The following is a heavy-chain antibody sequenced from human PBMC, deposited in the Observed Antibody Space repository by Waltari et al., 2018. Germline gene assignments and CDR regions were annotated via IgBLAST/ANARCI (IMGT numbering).Heavy chain of an antibody. D-gene: IGHD6-13*01. J-gene: IGHJ2*01. Sequence: QVQLQQWGAGLLRPSETLSLTCGVNGGSFSGYHGSWFRQSPGRGLEWIGEVNHEGNTNYKPSLKSRVTILVDMSKNQFFLKLTSVTAAETAVYYCARRTAASGHWYFDLWGRGTLVTVSS. CDR1: GGSFSGYH. CDR2: VNHEGNT. CDR3: ARRTAASGHWYFDL. V-gene: IGHV4-34*02.